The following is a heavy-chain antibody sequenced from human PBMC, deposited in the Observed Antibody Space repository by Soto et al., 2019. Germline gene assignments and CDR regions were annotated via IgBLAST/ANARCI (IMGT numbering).Heavy chain of an antibody. D-gene: IGHD2-2*01. CDR1: GFTFSDYA. CDR3: AKSFCSSSSCFLLWVHP. J-gene: IGHJ5*02. V-gene: IGHV3-23*01. CDR2: ISGTGVPT. Sequence: GGSLRLSCAASGFTFSDYAMSWVRQAPGKGLECLSLISGTGVPTLYAVSVKGRFSVSRDNSKNTLFLEMNDLRVDDTAIYYCAKSFCSSSSCFLLWVHPWG.